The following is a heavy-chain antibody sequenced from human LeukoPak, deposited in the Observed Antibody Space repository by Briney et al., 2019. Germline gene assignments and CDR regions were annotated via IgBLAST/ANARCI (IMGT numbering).Heavy chain of an antibody. J-gene: IGHJ4*02. CDR1: GYTFTSYY. Sequence: GASVKVSCKASGYTFTSYYIHWVRQAPGQGLELMGIINPGGGSTSYAQKFQGRVTMTRDTSTSTVYMELRSLRSEDTAVYYCARDREWGPEDYYDGWGQGTLVTVSS. CDR2: INPGGGST. D-gene: IGHD3-22*01. V-gene: IGHV1-46*01. CDR3: ARDREWGPEDYYDG.